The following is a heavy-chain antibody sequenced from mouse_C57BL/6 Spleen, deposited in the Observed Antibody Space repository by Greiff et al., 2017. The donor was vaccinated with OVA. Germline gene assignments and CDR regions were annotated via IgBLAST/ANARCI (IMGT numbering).Heavy chain of an antibody. CDR3: ARTYYGNPYFDY. CDR1: GYSFTSYY. D-gene: IGHD2-10*01. J-gene: IGHJ2*01. Sequence: VQLQQSGPELVKPGASVKISCKASGYSFTSYYIHWVKQRPGQGLEWIGWLYPGSGNTKYNEKFKGKATLTADTSSSTAYMQLSSLTSEDSAVYYCARTYYGNPYFDYWGQGTTLTVSS. CDR2: LYPGSGNT. V-gene: IGHV1-66*01.